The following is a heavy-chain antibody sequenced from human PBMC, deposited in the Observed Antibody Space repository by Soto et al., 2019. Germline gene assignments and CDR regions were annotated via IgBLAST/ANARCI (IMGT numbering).Heavy chain of an antibody. V-gene: IGHV3-23*01. Sequence: PGGSLRLSCAASGFTFSRYGMSWVRQAPGKGLEWVSGISGSGGSTYYGDTVRGRFTISRDNSKNTLYLEMNSLRAEDTAIYYGAKVGQRAYFDYWGQGTLVTVSS. CDR3: AKVGQRAYFDY. CDR1: GFTFSRYG. J-gene: IGHJ4*02. CDR2: ISGSGGST.